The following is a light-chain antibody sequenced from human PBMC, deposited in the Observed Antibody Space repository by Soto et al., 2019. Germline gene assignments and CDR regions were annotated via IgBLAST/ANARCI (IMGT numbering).Light chain of an antibody. CDR1: RTITPY. V-gene: IGKV1-39*01. CDR3: QQTYSDIS. Sequence: RLTKSPSSFSPSLGDKIPILGRESRTITPYLNWFQQKPGEPPRLLIYGASTLHDGVPSRFSGSGSGADFTLTISGLQPEDFASYHCQQTYSDISFGGGTKV. J-gene: IGKJ4*01. CDR2: GAS.